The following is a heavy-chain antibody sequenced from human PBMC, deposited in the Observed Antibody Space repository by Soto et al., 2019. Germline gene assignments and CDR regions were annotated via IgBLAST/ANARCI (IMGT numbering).Heavy chain of an antibody. CDR2: MNPNSDNK. V-gene: IGHV1-8*01. D-gene: IGHD3-9*01. J-gene: IGHJ3*02. CDR1: GYTFTSYD. CDR3: ARGGETGDAFDI. Sequence: QVQLVQSGAAVKKPGASVKVSCKASGYTFTSYDINWLRQATGQGLEWMGWMNPNSDNKGYAQKFQDRVSMTRNTSISTAYMELSSMGCYDTAVYYWARGGETGDAFDIWGQGTVVTVSS.